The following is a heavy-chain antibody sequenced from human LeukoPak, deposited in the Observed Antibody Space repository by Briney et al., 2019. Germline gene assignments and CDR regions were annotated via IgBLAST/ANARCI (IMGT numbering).Heavy chain of an antibody. CDR2: VNTDGRTT. D-gene: IGHD4-17*01. CDR1: GFTFSSYW. J-gene: IGHJ4*02. CDR3: SKDLSGAHDY. V-gene: IGHV3-74*01. Sequence: GGSLRLSCAASGFTFSSYWMHWVRQAPGKGLVWVSRVNTDGRTTTYADSVEGRFTISRDNAKNTLFLQMNSLRVEDTAAYYCSKDLSGAHDYWGQGTVVTVSS.